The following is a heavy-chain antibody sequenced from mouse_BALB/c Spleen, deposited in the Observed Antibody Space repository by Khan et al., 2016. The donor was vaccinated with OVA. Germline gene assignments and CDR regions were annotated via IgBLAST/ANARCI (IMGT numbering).Heavy chain of an antibody. CDR3: SRVGNRAQWYFGY. CDR2: INSGSTYT. J-gene: IGHJ1*01. D-gene: IGHD2-1*01. V-gene: IGHV5-6-4*01. CDR1: GFSFTTYN. Sequence: EVELVESGGGLVRPGGSLKLSCAASGFSFTTYNMSWVRQTPGKRLEWVATINSGSTYTYYPDSVKGRFTISRDNATNTLYLQMSSLKSEATAMYYCSRVGNRAQWYFGYWGAGTPVTVSS.